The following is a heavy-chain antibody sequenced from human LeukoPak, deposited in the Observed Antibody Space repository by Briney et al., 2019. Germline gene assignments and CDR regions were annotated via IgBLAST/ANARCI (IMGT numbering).Heavy chain of an antibody. Sequence: GGSLRLSCVVSEFTFSNNWMYWVRQAPGKGLVWVSRISSDGSSTDFADSVKGRFTISRDSAKNTLYLQMTSLRVEDTAVYYCAREVTGYKSGQKYSWFDPWGQGTLVTVSS. CDR2: ISSDGSST. CDR1: EFTFSNNW. V-gene: IGHV3-74*01. D-gene: IGHD6-19*01. J-gene: IGHJ5*02. CDR3: AREVTGYKSGQKYSWFDP.